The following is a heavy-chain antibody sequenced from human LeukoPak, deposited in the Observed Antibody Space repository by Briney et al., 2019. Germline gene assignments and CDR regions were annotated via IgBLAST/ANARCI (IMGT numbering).Heavy chain of an antibody. J-gene: IGHJ3*02. D-gene: IGHD3-22*01. CDR2: IKQDGSAQ. Sequence: GGSLTLSCAASGFTCSDYWMSWVRQAPGKGLEWVAKIKQDGSAQYCVESVKGRFHIARENTKNSLYLQMNRLRAEDTALYYCARGRGYDGFDIWGQGTTVTVSS. V-gene: IGHV3-7*01. CDR1: GFTCSDYW. CDR3: ARGRGYDGFDI.